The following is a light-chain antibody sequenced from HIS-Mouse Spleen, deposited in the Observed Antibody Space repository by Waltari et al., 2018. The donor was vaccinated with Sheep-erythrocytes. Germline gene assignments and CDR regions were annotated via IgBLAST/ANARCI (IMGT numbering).Light chain of an antibody. CDR1: SRDVGRYNL. J-gene: IGLJ3*02. Sequence: QSALTQPASVSGSPGQSITTSCTGLSRDVGRYNLVSWYQQHPGKAPQLMIYEGSKRPSGVSNRFSGSKSGNTASLTISGLQAEDEADYYCCSYAGSSTWVFGGGTKLTVL. CDR2: EGS. V-gene: IGLV2-23*01. CDR3: CSYAGSSTWV.